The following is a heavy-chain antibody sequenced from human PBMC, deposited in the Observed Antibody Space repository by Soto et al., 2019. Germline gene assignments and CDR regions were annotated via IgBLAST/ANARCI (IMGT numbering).Heavy chain of an antibody. Sequence: QLQLQESGPGLVKPSETLSLTCTVSGGSISSSSYYWGWIRQPPGKRLEWIGGMYYSVSTYFNPSLKSRVTISVDTSKNQFSLMLSSVTAADTAVYYCARWYGSEVFDYWGQGTLVTVSS. CDR1: GGSISSSSYY. CDR3: ARWYGSEVFDY. V-gene: IGHV4-39*01. J-gene: IGHJ4*02. D-gene: IGHD3-10*01. CDR2: MYYSVST.